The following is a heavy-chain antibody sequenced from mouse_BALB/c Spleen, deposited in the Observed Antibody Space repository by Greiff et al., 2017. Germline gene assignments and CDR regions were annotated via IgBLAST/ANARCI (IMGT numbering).Heavy chain of an antibody. V-gene: IGHV5-6-5*01. CDR1: GFTFSSYA. J-gene: IGHJ4*01. CDR2: ISSGGST. Sequence: DVKLVESGGGLVKPGGSLKLSCAASGFTFSSYAMSWVRQTPEKRLEWVASISSGGSTYYPDSVKGRFTISRDNARNILYLQMSSRRSEDTAMYYCARSGTVDYYYAMDYWGQGTSVTVSS. D-gene: IGHD1-1*01. CDR3: ARSGTVDYYYAMDY.